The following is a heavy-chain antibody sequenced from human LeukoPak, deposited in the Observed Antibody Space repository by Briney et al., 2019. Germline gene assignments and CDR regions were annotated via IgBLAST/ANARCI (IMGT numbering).Heavy chain of an antibody. CDR1: AFTFSTYS. J-gene: IGHJ5*02. V-gene: IGHV3-30*04. CDR3: ARGEAYYYDSSGYYYP. Sequence: QPGRSLRLSCAASAFTFSTYSMHWVRQAPGKGLEWVAVISYDGSNKYYADSVKGRFTISRDNSKNTLYLQMNSLRAEDTAVYYCARGEAYYYDSSGYYYPWGQGTLVTVSS. D-gene: IGHD3-22*01. CDR2: ISYDGSNK.